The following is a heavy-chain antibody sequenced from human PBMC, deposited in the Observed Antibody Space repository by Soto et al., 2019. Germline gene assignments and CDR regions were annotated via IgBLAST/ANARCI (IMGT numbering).Heavy chain of an antibody. J-gene: IGHJ4*02. CDR2: INAGNGNT. CDR1: GYTFTSYA. Sequence: QVQLVQSGAEVKKPGASVKVSCKASGYTFTSYAMHWVCQAPGQRLEWMGWINAGNGNTKYSQKFQGRVTITRDTSASTAYMELSSLRSDDTAVYYCARDPGYSYGYNWGQGTLVTVSS. V-gene: IGHV1-3*01. CDR3: ARDPGYSYGYN. D-gene: IGHD5-18*01.